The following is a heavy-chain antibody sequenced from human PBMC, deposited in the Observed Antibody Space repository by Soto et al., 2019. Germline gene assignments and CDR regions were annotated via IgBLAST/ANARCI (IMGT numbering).Heavy chain of an antibody. V-gene: IGHV6-1*01. CDR2: TYYSSKWYS. Sequence: QVQLQQSGPGLVQPSQTLSLTCAISGDSVSSNSATWNWIRQSQSRGLEWLGRTYYSSKWYSEYTVSVKSRIAITPDTSKTRFSLHLTSVTPEDTAVYSCARATHGAHWFDPWGQGTLVTVSS. J-gene: IGHJ5*02. CDR1: GDSVSSNSAT. D-gene: IGHD2-8*01. CDR3: ARATHGAHWFDP.